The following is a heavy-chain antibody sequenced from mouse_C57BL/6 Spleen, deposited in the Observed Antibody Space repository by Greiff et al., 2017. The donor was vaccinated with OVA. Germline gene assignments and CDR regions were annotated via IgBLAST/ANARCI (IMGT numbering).Heavy chain of an antibody. V-gene: IGHV1-62-2*01. CDR3: ARHEDGITTVVAKGYFDV. Sequence: VKLQQSGAELVKPGASVKLSCKASGYTFTEYTIHWVKQRSGQGLEWIGWFYPGSGSIKYNEKFKDKATLTADKSSSTVYMELSRLTSEDSAVYFCARHEDGITTVVAKGYFDVWGTGTTVTVSS. CDR2: FYPGSGSI. CDR1: GYTFTEYT. J-gene: IGHJ1*03. D-gene: IGHD1-1*01.